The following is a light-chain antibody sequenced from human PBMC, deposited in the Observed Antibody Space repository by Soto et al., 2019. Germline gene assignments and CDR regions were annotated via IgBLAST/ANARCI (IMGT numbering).Light chain of an antibody. J-gene: IGKJ2*01. Sequence: EIVLTQSPGTLSLSPGDRATISCRASRSVTSNYLGWHQQKPDHAPRLLIYGSSSRATGIPYRFSGSGSGTDFTLTVRRLEPEDNALYYCQQYASSPFTFGQGTKLEI. V-gene: IGKV3-20*01. CDR3: QQYASSPFT. CDR2: GSS. CDR1: RSVTSNY.